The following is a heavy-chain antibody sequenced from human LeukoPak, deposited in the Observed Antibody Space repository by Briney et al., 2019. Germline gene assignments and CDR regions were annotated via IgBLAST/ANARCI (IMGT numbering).Heavy chain of an antibody. Sequence: GASVKVPCKASGGTFSSYAISWVRQAPGQGLEWMGRIIPIFGTANYAQKFQGRVTITTDESTSTAYMELSSLRSEDTAVYYCARGYYDSSGYYYGAFDYWGQGTLVTVSS. CDR1: GGTFSSYA. CDR3: ARGYYDSSGYYYGAFDY. J-gene: IGHJ4*02. V-gene: IGHV1-69*05. CDR2: IIPIFGTA. D-gene: IGHD3-22*01.